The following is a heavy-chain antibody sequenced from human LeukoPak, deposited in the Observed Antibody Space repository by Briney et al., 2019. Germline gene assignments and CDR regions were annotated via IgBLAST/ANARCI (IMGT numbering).Heavy chain of an antibody. CDR1: GGTFSSYA. D-gene: IGHD6-13*01. CDR3: ARDRRIAAAGTDPYYYYYYMDV. Sequence: SVKVSCKASGGTFSSYAISWVRQAPGQGLEWMGGIIPIFGTANYAQKFQGRVTITADESTSTAYKELSSLRSEDTAVYYCARDRRIAAAGTDPYYYYYYMDVWGKGTTVTVSS. J-gene: IGHJ6*03. CDR2: IIPIFGTA. V-gene: IGHV1-69*13.